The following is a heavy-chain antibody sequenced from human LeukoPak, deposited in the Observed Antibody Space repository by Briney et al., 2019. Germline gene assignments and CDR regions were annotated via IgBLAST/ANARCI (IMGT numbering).Heavy chain of an antibody. Sequence: ASVKVSCKASGYTFTSYAMHWVRQAPGQRLEWMGWINAGNGNTKYSQKFQGRVTITRDTSASTAYMELSSLRSEDTAVYYCARNPVGTVAGLLDYWGQGTLVTVSS. CDR3: ARNPVGTVAGLLDY. V-gene: IGHV1-3*01. J-gene: IGHJ4*02. CDR2: INAGNGNT. D-gene: IGHD6-19*01. CDR1: GYTFTSYA.